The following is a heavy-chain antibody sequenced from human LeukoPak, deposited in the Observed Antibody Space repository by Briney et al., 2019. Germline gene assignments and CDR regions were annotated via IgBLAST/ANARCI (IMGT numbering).Heavy chain of an antibody. Sequence: GGSLRLSCAASGFTFSSYSMNWVRQAPGKGLECVSSISSSSSYIYYADSVKGRFTISRDNAKNSLYLQVNSLRAEDTAVYYCARGYCSSTSCLLFDYWGQGTLVTVSS. D-gene: IGHD2-2*01. J-gene: IGHJ4*02. CDR3: ARGYCSSTSCLLFDY. V-gene: IGHV3-21*01. CDR2: ISSSSSYI. CDR1: GFTFSSYS.